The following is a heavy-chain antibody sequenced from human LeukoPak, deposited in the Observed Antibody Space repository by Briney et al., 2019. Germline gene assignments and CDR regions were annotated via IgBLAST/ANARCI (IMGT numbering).Heavy chain of an antibody. J-gene: IGHJ4*02. D-gene: IGHD5-18*01. V-gene: IGHV3-23*01. CDR2: ISGSGGST. CDR1: GFTFRTYA. CDR3: AKDVQLWAWVY. Sequence: GGSLRLSCAASGFTFRTYAMSWVRQAPGKGLEWVSGISGSGGSTYYADSVKGRFTISRDNSKNTLYLQMNGLRAEDTAVYYCAKDVQLWAWVYWGQGTLVTVSS.